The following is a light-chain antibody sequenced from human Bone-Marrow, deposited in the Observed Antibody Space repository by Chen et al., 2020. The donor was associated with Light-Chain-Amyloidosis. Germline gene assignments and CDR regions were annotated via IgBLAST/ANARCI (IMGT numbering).Light chain of an antibody. CDR3: QQYYPTPWT. Sequence: DIQLTQSPSSLSAPVGDRATITCRASQVITNPVDWYQQKPGKAPQLLLYFASSLQSGVPSRFSGSGSGTEYTLNISSVQAEDVGAYYWQQYYPTPWTFGEGTKVEIK. V-gene: IGKV1-NL1*01. J-gene: IGKJ1*01. CDR2: FAS. CDR1: QVITNP.